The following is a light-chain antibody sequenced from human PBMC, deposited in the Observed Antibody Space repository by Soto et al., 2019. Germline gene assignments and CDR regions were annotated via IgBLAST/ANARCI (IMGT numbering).Light chain of an antibody. CDR3: QQYGNSPRIT. CDR1: QSVSRSY. V-gene: IGKV3-20*01. J-gene: IGKJ3*01. Sequence: DIVLTQSPGTLSLSPGERATLSCRASQSVSRSYLAWYQQKPGQAPRLLIYGASGRATGVPDRFSGSGSGIDFTLTISRLEPEDFAVYYCQQYGNSPRITFCPGTKVDIK. CDR2: GAS.